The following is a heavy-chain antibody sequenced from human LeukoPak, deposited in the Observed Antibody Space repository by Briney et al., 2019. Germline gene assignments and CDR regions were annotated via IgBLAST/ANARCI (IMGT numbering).Heavy chain of an antibody. J-gene: IGHJ4*02. V-gene: IGHV3-30*04. CDR1: GITFINHA. Sequence: PGGSLRLSCAASGITFINHAMDWVRQAPGKGLEWVAVISYDGSNKYYANSVKGRFTISRDNSKNTLYLQMNSLRAEDTAVYYCANSVLGVAATTVDYWGQGTLVTVSS. CDR3: ANSVLGVAATTVDY. CDR2: ISYDGSNK. D-gene: IGHD2-2*01.